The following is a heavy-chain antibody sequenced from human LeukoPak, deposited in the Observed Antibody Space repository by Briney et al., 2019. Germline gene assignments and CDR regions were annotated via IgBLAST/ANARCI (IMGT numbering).Heavy chain of an antibody. J-gene: IGHJ6*03. D-gene: IGHD3-10*01. V-gene: IGHV4-34*01. CDR3: ARHSRGGSGSYPYYYYYYMDV. Sequence: SETLSLTCAVYGGSFSGYYWSWIRQPPGKGLEWIGEINHSGSTNYNPSLKSRVTISVDTSRNQFSLKLSSVTAADTAVYYCARHSRGGSGSYPYYYYYYMDVWGKGTTVTISS. CDR2: INHSGST. CDR1: GGSFSGYY.